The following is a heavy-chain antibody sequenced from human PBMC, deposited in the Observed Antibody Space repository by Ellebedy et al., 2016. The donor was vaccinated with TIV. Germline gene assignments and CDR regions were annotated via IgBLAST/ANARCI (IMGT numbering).Heavy chain of an antibody. D-gene: IGHD3/OR15-3a*01. V-gene: IGHV4-4*07. J-gene: IGHJ5*02. CDR1: GGSIRSYF. Sequence: SETLSLXXSVSGGSIRSYFWSWVRQPAGKAFEWIGRIYSSGTTTYNPFLESRVTMSVDTSENQISLRLSSVTAADTAVYYCARRRGLGPFKDWFDPWGQGTVVTVSS. CDR2: IYSSGTT. CDR3: ARRRGLGPFKDWFDP.